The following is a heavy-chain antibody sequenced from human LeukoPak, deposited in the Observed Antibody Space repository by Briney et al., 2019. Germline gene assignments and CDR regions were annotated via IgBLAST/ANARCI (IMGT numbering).Heavy chain of an antibody. D-gene: IGHD6-19*01. J-gene: IGHJ5*02. Sequence: PSETLSLTCAVSGGSISSSNWWSWVRQPPGKGLEWIGEIYHSGSTNYNPSLKSRVTISVDKSKNQFSLKLSSVTAADTAVYYCARAPQSPNSSGWSRFDPWGQGTLVTVSS. V-gene: IGHV4-4*02. CDR3: ARAPQSPNSSGWSRFDP. CDR2: IYHSGST. CDR1: GGSISSSNW.